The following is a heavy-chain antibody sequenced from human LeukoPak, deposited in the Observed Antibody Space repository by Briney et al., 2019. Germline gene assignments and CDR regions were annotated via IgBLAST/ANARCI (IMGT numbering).Heavy chain of an antibody. V-gene: IGHV1-8*03. J-gene: IGHJ6*03. CDR3: ARKTGSRIAAAGTAYYYYYMDV. CDR2: MNPNSGNT. CDR1: GYTFTSYD. D-gene: IGHD6-13*01. Sequence: ASVKVSCKASGYTFTSYDINWVRQATGQGLEWMGWMNPNSGNTGYAQKFQGRVTITRNTSISTAYMELSSLRSEDTAVYYCARKTGSRIAAAGTAYYYYYMDVWGKGTTVTVSS.